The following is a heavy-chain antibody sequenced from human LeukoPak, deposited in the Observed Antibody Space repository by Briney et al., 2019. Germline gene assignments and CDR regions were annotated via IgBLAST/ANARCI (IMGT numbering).Heavy chain of an antibody. CDR1: GFTFSSYG. D-gene: IGHD5-24*01. Sequence: LPGGSLRLSCEASGFTFSSYGMSWVRQAPGKGLEWISYISPGGDTRYYADSVNGRFTISRDNAKNLLYLEMNSLRDEDTAVYYCAAPAGDGYNLDLLYWGQGTLVTVSS. CDR2: ISPGGDTR. J-gene: IGHJ4*02. CDR3: AAPAGDGYNLDLLY. V-gene: IGHV3-48*02.